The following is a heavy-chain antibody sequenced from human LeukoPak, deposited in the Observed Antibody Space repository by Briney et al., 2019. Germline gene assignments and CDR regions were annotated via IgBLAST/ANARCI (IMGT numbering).Heavy chain of an antibody. CDR2: LRKDGYNT. CDR3: AKGSHYGDYVGTY. Sequence: PGGSLRLSCAASGFSFSDYGMHWVRQAPGKGLEWVAFLRKDGYNTKYADSVKGRFTISRDTSNKMVYLQMNSLRAEDTAVYYCAKGSHYGDYVGTYWGQGTLVTVSS. V-gene: IGHV3-30*02. CDR1: GFSFSDYG. D-gene: IGHD4-17*01. J-gene: IGHJ4*02.